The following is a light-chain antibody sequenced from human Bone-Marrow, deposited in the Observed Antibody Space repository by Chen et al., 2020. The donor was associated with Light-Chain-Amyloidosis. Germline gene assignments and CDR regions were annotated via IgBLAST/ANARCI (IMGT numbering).Light chain of an antibody. Sequence: QAVVTQEPSLTVSSGGTVTLTCCSSTGHVTTSHFPYWFQQKAGQAPRTLIYDTINKQPWTPARFSASLLGGKAALTLSGALPEDEADYYCFLSYSGAWVFGGGTRLTVL. CDR2: DTI. V-gene: IGLV7-46*01. CDR1: TGHVTTSHF. CDR3: FLSYSGAWV. J-gene: IGLJ3*02.